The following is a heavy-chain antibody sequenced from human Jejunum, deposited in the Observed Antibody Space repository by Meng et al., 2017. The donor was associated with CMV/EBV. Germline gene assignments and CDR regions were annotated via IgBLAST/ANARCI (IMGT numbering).Heavy chain of an antibody. CDR3: VRHGDCSSGSCYYHWFDP. J-gene: IGHJ5*02. CDR1: GGSINTYY. V-gene: IGHV4-59*01. D-gene: IGHD2-2*01. Sequence: QFHLQESVPGLFQPSDTPFLTCSVSGGSINTYYWSWIRQPPGKGLEWIGYIYNSGGTYYNPSLKSRVTISTDTSKNQFSLKLNSVTAADTAVYYCVRHGDCSSGSCYYHWFDPWGQGSLVTVSS. CDR2: IYNSGGT.